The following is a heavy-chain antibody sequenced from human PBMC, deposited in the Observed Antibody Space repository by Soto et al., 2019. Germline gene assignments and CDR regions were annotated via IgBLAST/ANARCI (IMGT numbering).Heavy chain of an antibody. V-gene: IGHV1-69*13. CDR3: ARLGMYYDSWSGPSYYYYGMDV. CDR2: IIPIFGTA. J-gene: IGHJ6*02. CDR1: GGTFSSYA. Sequence: SVKVSCKASGGTFSSYAISWVRQAPGQGLEWMGGIIPIFGTANYAQKFQGRVTITADESTSTAYMELSSLRSEDTAVYYCARLGMYYDSWSGPSYYYYGMDVWGQGTTVTVSS. D-gene: IGHD3-3*01.